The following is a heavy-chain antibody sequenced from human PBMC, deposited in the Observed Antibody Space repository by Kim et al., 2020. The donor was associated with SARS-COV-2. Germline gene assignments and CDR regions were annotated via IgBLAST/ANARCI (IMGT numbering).Heavy chain of an antibody. Sequence: GGSLRLSCAASGFTFSSYWMSWVRQAPGKGLEWVANIKQDGSEKYYVDSVKGRFTISRDNAKNSLYLQMNSLRAEDTAVYYCARDFRYSSSWYTGTGYWGKGTLVTVSS. V-gene: IGHV3-7*01. D-gene: IGHD6-13*01. CDR2: IKQDGSEK. J-gene: IGHJ4*02. CDR1: GFTFSSYW. CDR3: ARDFRYSSSWYTGTGY.